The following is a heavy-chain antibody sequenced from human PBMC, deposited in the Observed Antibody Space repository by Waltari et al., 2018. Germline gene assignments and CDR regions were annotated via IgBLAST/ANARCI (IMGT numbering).Heavy chain of an antibody. V-gene: IGHV4-38-2*01. Sequence: QVQLQESGPGLVKPSETLSLTCAVSGYSISSGYYWGWIRQPPGKGLEWIGSIYHSGSTYYNPSLKSRVTISVDTSKNQFSLKLSSVTAADTAVYYCARYCGGDCYYFDYWGQGTLVIVSS. CDR1: GYSISSGYY. CDR2: IYHSGST. J-gene: IGHJ4*02. D-gene: IGHD2-21*02. CDR3: ARYCGGDCYYFDY.